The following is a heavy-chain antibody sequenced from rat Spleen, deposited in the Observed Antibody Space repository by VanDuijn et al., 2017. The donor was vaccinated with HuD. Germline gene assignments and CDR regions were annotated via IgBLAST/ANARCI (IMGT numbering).Heavy chain of an antibody. D-gene: IGHD1-8*01. Sequence: EVQLVESGGGLVQPGRSLKLSCAASGFTFSDYYMAWVRQAPKKGLEWVASISYEGSSTYYGDSVKGRFTISRDNAKSTLYLQMNSLRSEDTATYYCARHDYSSRYWYFDFWGPGTMVTVSS. CDR1: GFTFSDYY. CDR3: ARHDYSSRYWYFDF. V-gene: IGHV5-22*01. J-gene: IGHJ1*01. CDR2: ISYEGSST.